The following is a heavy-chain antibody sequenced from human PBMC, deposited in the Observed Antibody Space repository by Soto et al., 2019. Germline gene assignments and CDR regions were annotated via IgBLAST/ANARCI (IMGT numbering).Heavy chain of an antibody. Sequence: EVQLVESGGGLVKPGGSLRLSCAASGFTFSNAWMNWVRQATGKGLEWVGRIKSKTDGGTTDYAAPVKGRFTISRDDSKNTLYLQMNSLKTEDTAVYYCTTVTKGYYDSSGYYYFDYWGQGTLVTVSS. CDR1: GFTFSNAW. D-gene: IGHD3-22*01. CDR3: TTVTKGYYDSSGYYYFDY. J-gene: IGHJ4*02. CDR2: IKSKTDGGTT. V-gene: IGHV3-15*07.